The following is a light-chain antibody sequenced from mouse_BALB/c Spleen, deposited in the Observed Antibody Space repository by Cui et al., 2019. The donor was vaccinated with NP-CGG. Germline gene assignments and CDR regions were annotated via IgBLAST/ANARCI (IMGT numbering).Light chain of an antibody. Sequence: QAVVTQESALTTSPGETVTLTCRSSTGAVTTSNYANWVQEKPDHLFTGLIGGTNNRVPGVPASFSGSLIEDKAALTITGAQTEDEAIYFCALWYSNHWVFGGGTKLTVL. V-gene: IGLV1*01. CDR3: ALWYSNHWV. CDR1: TGAVTTSNY. J-gene: IGLJ1*01. CDR2: GTN.